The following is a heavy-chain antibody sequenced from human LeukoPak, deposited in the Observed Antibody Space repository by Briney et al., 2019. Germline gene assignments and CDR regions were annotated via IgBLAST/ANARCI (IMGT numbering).Heavy chain of an antibody. Sequence: PSETLSLTCTVSGGSISSYYWSWIRQPPGKGLEWIGYIYYSGSTNYNPSLKSRVTISVDTSKNQFSLKLTFVTAADTAVYYCARHLRNNWFDPWGQGTLVTVSS. CDR3: ARHLRNNWFDP. CDR1: GGSISSYY. J-gene: IGHJ5*02. V-gene: IGHV4-59*08. CDR2: IYYSGST.